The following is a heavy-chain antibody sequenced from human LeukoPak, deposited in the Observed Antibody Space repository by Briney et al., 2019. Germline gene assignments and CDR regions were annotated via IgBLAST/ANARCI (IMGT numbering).Heavy chain of an antibody. CDR1: GFTFTNAW. J-gene: IGHJ4*02. D-gene: IGHD1-26*01. Sequence: PGGSLRLSCAASGFTFTNAWMSWVRQAPGKGLEWVGRIKSKTDGGTTDYAAPVKGRFTISRDDSKNTLYLQMNSLETEDTAVYYCTTRWGIVGATPADYWGQGTLVTVSS. V-gene: IGHV3-15*01. CDR2: IKSKTDGGTT. CDR3: TTRWGIVGATPADY.